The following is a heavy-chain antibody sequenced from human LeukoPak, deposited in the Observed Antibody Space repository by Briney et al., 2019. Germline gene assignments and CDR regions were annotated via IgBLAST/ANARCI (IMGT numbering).Heavy chain of an antibody. CDR2: IYPDDSDT. CDR1: GYSFTTYW. J-gene: IGHJ3*02. CDR3: ARSSSGWYGLKAFDI. V-gene: IGHV5-51*01. D-gene: IGHD6-19*01. Sequence: GESLKISCKVSGYSFTTYWIGWVRQMPGKGLEWVGIIYPDDSDTRYSPSVQDQVTISVDKSISTTYLQWSSLKASDTAMYYCARSSSGWYGLKAFDIWGQGTMVTVSS.